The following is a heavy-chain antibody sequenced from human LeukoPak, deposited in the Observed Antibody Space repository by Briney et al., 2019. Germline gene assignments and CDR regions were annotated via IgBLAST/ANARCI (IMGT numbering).Heavy chain of an antibody. Sequence: SETLSLTCTVSGGSLSSYYWSWIPQPPRKRLGWIGDIYYSGSTNYNPSLKSRVTISVDTSKNQFSLKLSCVTAADTAVYYCARASWSRDGYNYVGYFDYWGQGTLVTVSS. J-gene: IGHJ4*02. CDR3: ARASWSRDGYNYVGYFDY. V-gene: IGHV4-59*01. CDR2: IYYSGST. D-gene: IGHD5-24*01. CDR1: GGSLSSYY.